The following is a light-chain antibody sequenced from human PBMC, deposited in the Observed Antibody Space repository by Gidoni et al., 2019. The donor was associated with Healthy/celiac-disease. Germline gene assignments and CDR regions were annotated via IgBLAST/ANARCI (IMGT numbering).Light chain of an antibody. CDR2: DVS. CDR1: SSDVGGYNY. CDR3: SSSTSSGTYV. J-gene: IGLJ1*01. Sequence: QSALTQPASVSGSPGQSITISCTGTSSDVGGYNYVSWSQQHPGEAPKLMIYDVSYRPSGVSNRFSGSKSGNTASLTISGLQAEDEADYYCSSSTSSGTYVFGTGTKVTVL. V-gene: IGLV2-14*03.